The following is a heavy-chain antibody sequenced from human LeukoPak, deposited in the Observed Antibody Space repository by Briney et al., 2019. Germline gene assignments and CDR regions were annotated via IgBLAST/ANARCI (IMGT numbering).Heavy chain of an antibody. CDR3: ARDSTAAPHCFDY. CDR2: INPKTGGT. CDR1: GYTFTSYY. J-gene: IGHJ4*02. D-gene: IGHD2-8*02. Sequence: ASVKVSCKASGYTFTSYYMHWVRQAPGQGLEWMGWINPKTGGTDYAQKFQGRFTMTRDTSISTVYMELSRLRSDDTAVYFCARDSTAAPHCFDYWGQGTLVTVSS. V-gene: IGHV1-2*02.